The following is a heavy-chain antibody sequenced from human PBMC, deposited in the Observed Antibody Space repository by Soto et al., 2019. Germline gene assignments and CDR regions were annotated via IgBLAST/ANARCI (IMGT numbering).Heavy chain of an antibody. CDR3: ASSQGDY. J-gene: IGHJ4*02. D-gene: IGHD6-6*01. CDR2: ISWDGETT. Sequence: EVYLVESGGAVVQPGGSLRLSCAASGFIFDDHNMYWVRQVSGKGLEWVSLISWDGETTYYADSVKGRFTISRVNSKNSLYLQLNALTTEDSGLYYCASSQGDYWGQGTLVTVAS. CDR1: GFIFDDHN. V-gene: IGHV3-43*01.